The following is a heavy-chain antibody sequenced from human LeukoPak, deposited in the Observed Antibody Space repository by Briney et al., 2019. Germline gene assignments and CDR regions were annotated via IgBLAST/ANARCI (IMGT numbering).Heavy chain of an antibody. CDR1: GYTFTTYW. V-gene: IGHV5-51*01. D-gene: IGHD3-22*01. Sequence: GESLKISCKASGYTFTTYWIGWVRQMPGKGLEWMGIIYPGDSDTTYSPSLQGQVTISADKSINTAYLQWSSLKASDTAIYFCARQYYDSSGYLSYFDYWGQGTLVTVSS. J-gene: IGHJ4*02. CDR3: ARQYYDSSGYLSYFDY. CDR2: IYPGDSDT.